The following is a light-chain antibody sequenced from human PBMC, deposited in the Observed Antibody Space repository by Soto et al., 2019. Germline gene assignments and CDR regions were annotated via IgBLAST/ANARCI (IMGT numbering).Light chain of an antibody. CDR3: QQYGSSPWT. V-gene: IGKV3-20*01. CDR2: GAS. Sequence: DIVLTQSPCTLSLSPGERATISCRASQRVSSSYLAWYQQKPGKAPSPLIYGASSMASGIPDRFSGSGSGTDFTLTISRLEPEDFAVYYCQQYGSSPWTFGQGTKVEIK. CDR1: QRVSSSY. J-gene: IGKJ1*01.